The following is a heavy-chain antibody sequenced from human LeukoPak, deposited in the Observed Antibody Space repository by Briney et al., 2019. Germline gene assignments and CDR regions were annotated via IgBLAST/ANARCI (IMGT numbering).Heavy chain of an antibody. V-gene: IGHV3-53*01. CDR3: ARDLYYFGSGSENFLYY. J-gene: IGHJ4*02. CDR1: GFTVSSNY. D-gene: IGHD3-10*01. Sequence: GRSLRLSCAASGFTVSSNYMSWVRQAPGKGLEWVSVIYSGDRTYYADSVKGRFTISRDNSKNTLYLQMNSLRAEDTAVYYCARDLYYFGSGSENFLYYWGQGTLVTVSS. CDR2: IYSGDRT.